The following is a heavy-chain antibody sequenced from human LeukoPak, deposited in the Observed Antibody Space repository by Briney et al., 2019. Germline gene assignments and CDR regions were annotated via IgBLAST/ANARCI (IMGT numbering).Heavy chain of an antibody. CDR2: ITSNTNYI. V-gene: IGHV3-21*04. CDR3: AKNLYSSSWYVDY. Sequence: GGSLRLSCAASGFTFSSCSMNWVRQAPGTGLEWVSSITSNTNYIYYADSVKGRFTISRDNAKNSLYLQMNSLRAEDTAVYYCAKNLYSSSWYVDYWGQGTLVTVSS. CDR1: GFTFSSCS. J-gene: IGHJ4*02. D-gene: IGHD6-13*01.